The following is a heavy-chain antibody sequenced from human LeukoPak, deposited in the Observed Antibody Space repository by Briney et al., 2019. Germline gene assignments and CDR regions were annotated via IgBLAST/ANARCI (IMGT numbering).Heavy chain of an antibody. CDR2: INWSGGST. J-gene: IGHJ5*02. D-gene: IGHD1-26*01. Sequence: GGTLRLSCAASGFTFDHYGMSWVRQAPGKGLEWVSGINWSGGSTGYADSVKGRFTISRDNAKSFLHLQMNSLRVEDTALYYCARGAPRGSQGWFDPWGQGTLVTVSS. CDR3: ARGAPRGSQGWFDP. CDR1: GFTFDHYG. V-gene: IGHV3-20*04.